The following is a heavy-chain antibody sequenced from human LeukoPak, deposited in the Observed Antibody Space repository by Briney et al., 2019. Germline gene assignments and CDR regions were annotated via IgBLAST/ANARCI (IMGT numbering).Heavy chain of an antibody. CDR1: GGSISSGDYY. Sequence: SQTLSLTCTVSGGSISSGDYYWSWIRQPPGKGLEWIGYIYYSGSTNYNPSLKSRVTISVDTSKNQFSLKLSSVTAADTAVYYCARATPYDFWSGYYFGWFDPWGQGTLVTVSS. D-gene: IGHD3-3*01. CDR2: IYYSGST. J-gene: IGHJ5*02. CDR3: ARATPYDFWSGYYFGWFDP. V-gene: IGHV4-61*08.